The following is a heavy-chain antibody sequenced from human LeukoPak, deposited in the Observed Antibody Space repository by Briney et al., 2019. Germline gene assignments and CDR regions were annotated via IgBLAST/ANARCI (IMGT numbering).Heavy chain of an antibody. D-gene: IGHD1-26*01. V-gene: IGHV1-69*06. J-gene: IGHJ6*03. CDR2: IIPIFGTA. CDR3: ARDRRLGGYYYMDV. Sequence: SVKVSSTASGGTFSIYAISWVRQAPGQGLEWMGGIIPIFGTANYAQKFQGRVTITADKSTSTAYMELSSLRSEDTAVYYCARDRRLGGYYYMDVWGKGTTVTVSS. CDR1: GGTFSIYA.